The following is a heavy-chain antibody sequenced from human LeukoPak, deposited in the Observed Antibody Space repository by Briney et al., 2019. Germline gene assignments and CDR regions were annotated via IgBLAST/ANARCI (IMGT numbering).Heavy chain of an antibody. V-gene: IGHV3-21*01. CDR3: ARAGGSGSYYP. D-gene: IGHD3-10*01. CDR2: ISSSSSYI. CDR1: GFTFSSYS. J-gene: IGHJ5*02. Sequence: HGGSLRLSCAASGFTFSSYSMNRVRQAPGKGLEWVSSISSSSSYIYYADSVKGRFTISRDNAKNSLYLQMNSLRAEDTAVYYCARAGGSGSYYPWGQGTLVTVSS.